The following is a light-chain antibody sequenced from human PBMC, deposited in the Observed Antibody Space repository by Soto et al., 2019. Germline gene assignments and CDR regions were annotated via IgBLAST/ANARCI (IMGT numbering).Light chain of an antibody. CDR3: RQCLMPPFT. V-gene: IGKV3-20*01. CDR2: GAS. Sequence: GERATLSCRASQSVSKWYVAWYQVKPGQAPRLVIYGASSRATGIPDRFSGGGSGTEFTLSISRLEPEDFPVSCFRQCLMPPFTLGRGTKL. CDR1: QSVSKWY. J-gene: IGKJ2*01.